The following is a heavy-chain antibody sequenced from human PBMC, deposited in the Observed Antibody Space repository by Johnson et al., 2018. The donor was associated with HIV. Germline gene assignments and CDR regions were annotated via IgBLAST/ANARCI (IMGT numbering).Heavy chain of an antibody. CDR3: ARGTDGDGAFDI. J-gene: IGHJ3*02. CDR1: GFTFNNYG. D-gene: IGHD5-24*01. Sequence: QVQLVESGGGVVQPGRSLRLSCAASGFTFNNYGMHWVRQAPGKGLEWVAVIWHDGSNKFYLDSVKGRFTISRDNSQNTLYFQRNSLRAEDTAVYYWARGTDGDGAFDIWGQGTMVTVSS. V-gene: IGHV3-33*01. CDR2: IWHDGSNK.